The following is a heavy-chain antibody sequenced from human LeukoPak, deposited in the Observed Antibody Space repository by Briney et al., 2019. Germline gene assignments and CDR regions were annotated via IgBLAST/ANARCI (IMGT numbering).Heavy chain of an antibody. J-gene: IGHJ3*01. CDR1: GLTFSSYA. CDR2: ISTNGGST. CDR3: ARARGAYSYEAFDL. Sequence: GGSLRLSCAGSGLTFSSYAMYWVGQAPGKGLEYVSFISTNGGSTDYANSVKGRFTISRDNSQNTLFLQMGSLRPEDTAVYYCARARGAYSYEAFDLWGQGTMVAVSS. D-gene: IGHD2-15*01. V-gene: IGHV3-64*01.